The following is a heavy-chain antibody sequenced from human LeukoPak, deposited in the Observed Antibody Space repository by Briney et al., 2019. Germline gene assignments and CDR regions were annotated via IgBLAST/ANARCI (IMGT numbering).Heavy chain of an antibody. CDR1: GVSIRSSGYY. Sequence: SETLSLTCNVSGVSIRSSGYYWGWIRQPPGKGLEWIGSMYYTGATYYNPSLKSRITISQDTSKNQFSLKVNSVTAADTAAYYCTREEGGTTVDYWGQGTLVTVSS. V-gene: IGHV4-39*07. CDR3: TREEGGTTVDY. CDR2: MYYTGAT. D-gene: IGHD1-1*01. J-gene: IGHJ4*02.